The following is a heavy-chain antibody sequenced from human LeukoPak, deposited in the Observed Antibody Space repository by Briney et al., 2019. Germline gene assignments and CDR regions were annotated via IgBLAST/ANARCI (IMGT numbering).Heavy chain of an antibody. D-gene: IGHD3-3*01. CDR3: ARVARITYDPGEDYYYYYYMDV. CDR2: IYYSGST. V-gene: IGHV4-39*07. CDR1: GGSISSSSYY. J-gene: IGHJ6*03. Sequence: SETLSLTCTVSGGSISSSSYYWGWIRQPPGKGLEWIGSIYYSGSTYYNPSLKSRVTISVDTSKNQFSLKLSSVTAADTAVYYCARVARITYDPGEDYYYYYYMDVWGKGATVTVSS.